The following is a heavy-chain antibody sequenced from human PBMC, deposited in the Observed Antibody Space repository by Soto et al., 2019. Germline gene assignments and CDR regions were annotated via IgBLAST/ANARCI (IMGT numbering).Heavy chain of an antibody. Sequence: QVQLVESGGGVVQPGRSLRLSCAASGFTFSSYGMHWVRQAPGKGLEGVAVISYDGSNKYYADSVKGRFTISRDNSKNTLYLPMNSLRVEDTDVYYCAKGPPEGAQPAGFDYLGQGTLVPVSS. CDR1: GFTFSSYG. V-gene: IGHV3-30*18. D-gene: IGHD1-26*01. CDR2: ISYDGSNK. J-gene: IGHJ4*02. CDR3: AKGPPEGAQPAGFDY.